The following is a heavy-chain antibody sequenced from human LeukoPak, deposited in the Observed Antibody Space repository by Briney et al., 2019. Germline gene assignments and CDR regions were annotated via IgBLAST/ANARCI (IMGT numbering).Heavy chain of an antibody. V-gene: IGHV3-23*01. CDR1: GFTFSVYW. CDR3: AKSYGDLTFDY. D-gene: IGHD4-17*01. CDR2: ISGSGGST. Sequence: GGSLRLSCAASGFTFSVYWMTWVRQAPGKGLEWVSTISGSGGSTYYADSVKGRFTISRDNSKNTLYLQLNSLRVEDTAVYYCAKSYGDLTFDYWGQGTLVTVSS. J-gene: IGHJ4*02.